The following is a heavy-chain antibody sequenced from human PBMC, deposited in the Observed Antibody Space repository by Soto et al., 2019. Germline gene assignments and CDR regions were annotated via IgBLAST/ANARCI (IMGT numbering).Heavy chain of an antibody. CDR3: ASPSVAGTAYYFDY. Sequence: ASVKVSCKASGYTFTSYGISWVRQAPGQGLEWMGWISAYNGNTYYAQNLQGRVTMATDTSTSTAYMELRSLRSDDTAVYYCASPSVAGTAYYFDYWGQGTLVTVSS. CDR2: ISAYNGNT. D-gene: IGHD6-19*01. V-gene: IGHV1-18*01. CDR1: GYTFTSYG. J-gene: IGHJ4*02.